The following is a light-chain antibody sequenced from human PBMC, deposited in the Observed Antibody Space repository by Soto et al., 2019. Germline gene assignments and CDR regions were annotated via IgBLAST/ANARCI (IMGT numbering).Light chain of an antibody. Sequence: QSALTQPRSVSGSPGQSVTISCTGTSSDVGTYNYVSWYQQHPGKAPKLIIYDVNQRPSGFPDRFSGSKSGNTASLTISGLQAEDESDYYCCSYAGSYTSLFGRGTKLTVL. CDR1: SSDVGTYNY. J-gene: IGLJ2*01. CDR3: CSYAGSYTSL. CDR2: DVN. V-gene: IGLV2-11*01.